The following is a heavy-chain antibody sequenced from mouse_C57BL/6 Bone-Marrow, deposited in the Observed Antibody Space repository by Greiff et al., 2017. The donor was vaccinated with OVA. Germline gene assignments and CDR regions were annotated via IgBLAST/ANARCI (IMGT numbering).Heavy chain of an antibody. CDR1: GYTFTSYW. CDR3: ARKLRYWYFDV. CDR2: IDPSDSET. D-gene: IGHD1-1*01. Sequence: VQLQQPGAELVRPGSSVKLSCKASGYTFTSYWMHWVKQRPIQGLEWIGNIDPSDSETHYNQKFKDKATLTVDKSSSTAYMQLSSLTSEDSAVYYCARKLRYWYFDVWGTGTTVTVSS. V-gene: IGHV1-52*01. J-gene: IGHJ1*03.